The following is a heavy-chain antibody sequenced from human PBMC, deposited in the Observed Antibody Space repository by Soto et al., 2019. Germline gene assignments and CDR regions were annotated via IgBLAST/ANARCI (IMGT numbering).Heavy chain of an antibody. V-gene: IGHV3-74*01. J-gene: IGHJ4*02. CDR1: GFTFSTYW. D-gene: IGHD1-26*01. Sequence: EVQLVESGGDLVQPGGSLRLSCAASGFTFSTYWMHWFRQAPGKGLVWVSRINTDGAITSHADSVKGRFTISRDNAKNTLYLHMSSLSAEDTAVYYCARGGWEPVDFWGQGTLVTVSS. CDR2: INTDGAIT. CDR3: ARGGWEPVDF.